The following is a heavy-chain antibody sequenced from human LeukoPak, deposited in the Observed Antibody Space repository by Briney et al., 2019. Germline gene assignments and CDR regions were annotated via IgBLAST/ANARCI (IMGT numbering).Heavy chain of an antibody. D-gene: IGHD2-2*01. CDR1: GFTVSSKY. CDR3: ARDFGRGYCSSTSCYGWFDP. Sequence: GGSLRLSCAASGFTVSSKYMSWVRQAPGKGLEWASVIFSGDNTYYADSVKGRFTVSRDNSKNTLYLQMNSLRAEDTAVYYCARDFGRGYCSSTSCYGWFDPWGQGTLVTVSS. J-gene: IGHJ5*02. CDR2: IFSGDNT. V-gene: IGHV3-66*02.